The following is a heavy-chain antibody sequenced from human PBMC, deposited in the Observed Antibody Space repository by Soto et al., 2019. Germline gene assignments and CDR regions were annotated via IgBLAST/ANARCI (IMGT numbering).Heavy chain of an antibody. CDR1: GYTLTELS. Sequence: ASVKVSCKVSGYTLTELSMHWVRQAPGKGLEWMGGFDPEDGETIYAQKFQGRVTMTEDTSTDTAYMELSSLRAEDTAVYYCAKVQARQFGPFDYWGQGTLVTVSS. V-gene: IGHV1-24*01. D-gene: IGHD3-10*01. CDR3: AKVQARQFGPFDY. CDR2: FDPEDGET. J-gene: IGHJ4*02.